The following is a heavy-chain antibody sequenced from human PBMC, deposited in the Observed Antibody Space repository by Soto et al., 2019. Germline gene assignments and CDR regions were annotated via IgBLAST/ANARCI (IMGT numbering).Heavy chain of an antibody. CDR2: ISGSGGSA. V-gene: IGHV3-23*01. Sequence: GGSLRLSCAASGFTFSSYEMSWVRQAPGKGLEWVSVISGSGGSAYYADSVKGRFTISRDNSKNTLYLQMNSMRAEDTAVYYWAKKDSSGWYYFDYWGQGTLVTVSS. CDR3: AKKDSSGWYYFDY. J-gene: IGHJ4*02. D-gene: IGHD6-13*01. CDR1: GFTFSSYE.